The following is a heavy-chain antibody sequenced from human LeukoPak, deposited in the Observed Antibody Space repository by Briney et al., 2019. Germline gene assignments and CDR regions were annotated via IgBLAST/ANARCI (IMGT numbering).Heavy chain of an antibody. J-gene: IGHJ4*02. Sequence: GGSLRLSCAASGFTFSSYSMNWVRQAPGKGLEWVSYISSSSSTIYYADSVKGRFTISRDNAKNSLYLQMNSLRAEDTAVYYCARAAGYSYGYTFDYWGQGTLVTVSS. V-gene: IGHV3-48*04. D-gene: IGHD5-18*01. CDR1: GFTFSSYS. CDR3: ARAAGYSYGYTFDY. CDR2: ISSSSSTI.